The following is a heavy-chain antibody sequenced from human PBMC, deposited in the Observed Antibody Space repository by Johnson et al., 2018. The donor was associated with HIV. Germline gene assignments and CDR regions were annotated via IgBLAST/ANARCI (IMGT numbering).Heavy chain of an antibody. D-gene: IGHD5-24*01. Sequence: VQLVESGGGVVRPGGSLRLSCAASGFMFKDYGVSWVRLAPGKGLAWVSDITWNGGTTGYADSVKGRFTISRDDSKNTAYLQMNSLKTEDTAVYYCTPGWRDDAFDIWGQGTMVTVSS. CDR3: TPGWRDDAFDI. CDR1: GFMFKDYG. V-gene: IGHV3-20*04. J-gene: IGHJ3*02. CDR2: ITWNGGTT.